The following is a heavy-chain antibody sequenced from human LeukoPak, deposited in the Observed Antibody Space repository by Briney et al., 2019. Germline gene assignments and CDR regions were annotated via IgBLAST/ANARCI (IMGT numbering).Heavy chain of an antibody. V-gene: IGHV1-8*01. CDR3: ARAVPNYYGSGSYPDY. D-gene: IGHD3-10*01. Sequence: ASVKVSCKASGYTFTTYDITWVRQATGQGLEWMGWMNPKSGNTGHAQKFQGRLTMTRNTSTSTAHMELSNLRSEDTAVYYCARAVPNYYGSGSYPDYWGQGTLVTVSS. CDR2: MNPKSGNT. CDR1: GYTFTTYD. J-gene: IGHJ4*02.